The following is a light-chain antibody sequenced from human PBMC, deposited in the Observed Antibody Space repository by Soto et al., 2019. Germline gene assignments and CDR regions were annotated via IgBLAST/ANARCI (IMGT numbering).Light chain of an antibody. J-gene: IGKJ4*01. V-gene: IGKV3-15*01. CDR3: QQYNNWPLT. CDR2: DAS. Sequence: IVFTHTPGTLSFSAWFRYTLSFSSSQIVSSSYLAWYQQKPGQAPRLLIYDASTMATGFPARFSGSGSGTEFTLTISSLQSEDFAVYYCQQYNNWPLTFGGGTKVDIK. CDR1: QIVSSSY.